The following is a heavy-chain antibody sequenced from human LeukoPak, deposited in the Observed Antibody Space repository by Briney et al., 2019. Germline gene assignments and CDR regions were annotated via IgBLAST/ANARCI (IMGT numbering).Heavy chain of an antibody. CDR2: IYYRRST. CDR3: ARDSLGWFDP. Sequence: SESPCLTPTVSVGSLSTYYWSWIREPPGKGLEWIWYIYYRRSTNYNPSLKSRVTISVHTAKNQYSLKLSAVTAADTAVYYWARDSLGWFDPWGQRTLVTVSS. CDR1: VGSLSTYY. D-gene: IGHD7-27*01. V-gene: IGHV4-59*01. J-gene: IGHJ5*02.